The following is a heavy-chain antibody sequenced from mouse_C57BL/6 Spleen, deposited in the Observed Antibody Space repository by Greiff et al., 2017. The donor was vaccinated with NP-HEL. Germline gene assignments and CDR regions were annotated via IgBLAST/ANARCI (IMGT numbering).Heavy chain of an antibody. V-gene: IGHV5-4*03. Sequence: EVKLMESGGGLVKPGGSLKLSCAASGFTFSSYAMSWVRQTPEKRLEWVATISDGGSYTYYPDNVKGRFTISRDNAKNNLYLQMSHLKSEDTAMYYCARGRLRHFGYWGQGTTLTVSS. J-gene: IGHJ2*01. CDR1: GFTFSSYA. CDR2: ISDGGSYT. CDR3: ARGRLRHFGY. D-gene: IGHD2-4*01.